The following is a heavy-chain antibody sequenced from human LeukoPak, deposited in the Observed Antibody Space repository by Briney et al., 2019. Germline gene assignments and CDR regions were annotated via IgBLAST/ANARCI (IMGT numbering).Heavy chain of an antibody. CDR3: ASTVVPAAIGWFDP. CDR2: IYYSGST. D-gene: IGHD2-2*02. Sequence: SETLSLTCTVSGGSISSGGYYWSWIRQHPGKGLEWIGYIYYSGSTYYNPSLKSRVTISVDTSKNQFSLKLSSVTAADTAVYYCASTVVPAAIGWFDPWGQEPWSPSPQ. J-gene: IGHJ5*02. CDR1: GGSISSGGYY. V-gene: IGHV4-31*03.